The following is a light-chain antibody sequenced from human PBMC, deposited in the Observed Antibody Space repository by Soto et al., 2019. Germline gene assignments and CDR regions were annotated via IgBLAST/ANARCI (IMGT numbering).Light chain of an antibody. CDR1: QSISNY. V-gene: IGKV1-39*01. J-gene: IGKJ1*01. Sequence: DIPMTQSPASLSASVGDRVTITCRSSQSISNYLNWYQQKPGKAPNPMIYAATGLQGGTPSRFSGRGFVRVFSLTSSNLKSEDVSSNCSQQTNGTPGTFGQGTKVDIK. CDR3: QQTNGTPGT. CDR2: AAT.